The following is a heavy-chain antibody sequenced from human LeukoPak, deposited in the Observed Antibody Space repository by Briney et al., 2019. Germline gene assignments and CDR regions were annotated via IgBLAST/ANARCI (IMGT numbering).Heavy chain of an antibody. J-gene: IGHJ4*02. D-gene: IGHD6-19*01. CDR1: GYIFTGHY. CDR2: INPNSGGT. CDR3: ATLVIAVAGGFGDY. V-gene: IGHV1-2*02. Sequence: AAVKVSCKASGYIFTGHYLHWVRQAPGQGLEWMGWINPNSGGTNYAQKFQGRVTMTRDTSISTGYMELSRLRSDDTAVYYCATLVIAVAGGFGDYWGQGTLVTVSS.